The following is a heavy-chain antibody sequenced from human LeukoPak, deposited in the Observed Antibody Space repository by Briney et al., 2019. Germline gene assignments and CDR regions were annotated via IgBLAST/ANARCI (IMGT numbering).Heavy chain of an antibody. Sequence: SETLSLTCAVYGGSFSGYYWSWIRQPPGKGLEWIGEINHSGSTNYNPSLKSRVTISVDTSKNQFSLKLSSVTAADTAVYYCAGPNCSGGSCYGGDFDYWGQGTLVTVSS. D-gene: IGHD2-15*01. J-gene: IGHJ4*02. CDR2: INHSGST. V-gene: IGHV4-34*01. CDR1: GGSFSGYY. CDR3: AGPNCSGGSCYGGDFDY.